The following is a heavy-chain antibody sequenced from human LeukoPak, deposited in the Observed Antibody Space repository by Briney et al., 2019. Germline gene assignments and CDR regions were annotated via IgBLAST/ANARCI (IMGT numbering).Heavy chain of an antibody. CDR2: IIPIFGTA. V-gene: IGHV1-69*01. CDR1: GGTFSSYA. CDR3: ARDPGWGTTVEVNWFDP. Sequence: SMKVSCKASGGTFSSYAISWVRQAPGQGLEWMGGIIPIFGTANYAQKFQGRVTITADESTSTAYMELSSLRSEDTAVYYCARDPGWGTTVEVNWFDPWGQGTLVTVSS. D-gene: IGHD4-23*01. J-gene: IGHJ5*02.